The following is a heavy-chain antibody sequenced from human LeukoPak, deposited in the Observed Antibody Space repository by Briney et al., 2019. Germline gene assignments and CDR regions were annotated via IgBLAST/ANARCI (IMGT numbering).Heavy chain of an antibody. CDR3: AKDPVEQQLVRDFDY. V-gene: IGHV3-23*01. Sequence: GGSLRLSCAASGFTFSSYAMYWVRQAPGKGLEWVSGIFGSGGSTHYADSVKGRFTISRDNSKNTVYLQMNSLRAEDTAVYYCAKDPVEQQLVRDFDYWGQGTLVTVSS. CDR1: GFTFSSYA. J-gene: IGHJ4*02. D-gene: IGHD6-13*01. CDR2: IFGSGGST.